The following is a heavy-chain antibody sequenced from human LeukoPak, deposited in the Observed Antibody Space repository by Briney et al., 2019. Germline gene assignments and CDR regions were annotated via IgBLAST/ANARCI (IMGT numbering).Heavy chain of an antibody. J-gene: IGHJ4*02. Sequence: ASVKVSCKASRYTFTSYDINWVRQATGQGLEWMGWMNPNSGNTGYAQKFQGRVTMTRNTSISTAYMELSSLRSEDTAAYYCASGSYFSVENFHFDYWGQGTLVTVSS. CDR1: RYTFTSYD. CDR3: ASGSYFSVENFHFDY. CDR2: MNPNSGNT. D-gene: IGHD1-26*01. V-gene: IGHV1-8*01.